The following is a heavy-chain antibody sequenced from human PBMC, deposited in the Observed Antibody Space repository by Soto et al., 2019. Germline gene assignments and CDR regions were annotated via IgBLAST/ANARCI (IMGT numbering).Heavy chain of an antibody. CDR2: INHSGRV. CDR3: STRAYDTNGYYRFDP. J-gene: IGHJ5*01. Sequence: WTWIRQSPGKGLEWIGDINHSGRVNYSPSLKSRVTISLDTSKNQFSLTLSAVTAAGTAMYYCSTRAYDTNGYYRFDPWGQGTLVTVSS. D-gene: IGHD3-22*01. V-gene: IGHV4-34*01.